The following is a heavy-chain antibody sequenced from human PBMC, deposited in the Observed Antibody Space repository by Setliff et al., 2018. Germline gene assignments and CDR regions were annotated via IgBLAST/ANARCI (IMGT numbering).Heavy chain of an antibody. Sequence: ASVKVSCKPSGYTFTDYYMHWVRQAPGQGLEWMGIINPSGGSTSYAQKFQGRVTMTRDTSTSTVYMELSSLRSEDTAVYYCARSWGRQEIFDYWGQGTLVTVSS. CDR1: GYTFTDYY. CDR3: ARSWGRQEIFDY. V-gene: IGHV1-46*01. J-gene: IGHJ4*02. CDR2: INPSGGST. D-gene: IGHD3-16*01.